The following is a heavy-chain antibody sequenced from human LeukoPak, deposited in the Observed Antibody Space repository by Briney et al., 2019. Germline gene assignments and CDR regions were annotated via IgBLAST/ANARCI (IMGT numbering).Heavy chain of an antibody. D-gene: IGHD3-10*01. CDR2: IYNSGST. Sequence: KSTETLSLTCAVSGYSISSGYFWGWIRQPPGKGLEWIGSIYNSGSTYYNPSLKSRVTISLNTSKNQFSLKLSSVTAADTAVYYCATNYGSGSDYILVYWGQGTRVPVSS. CDR1: GYSISSGYF. V-gene: IGHV4-38-2*01. J-gene: IGHJ4*02. CDR3: ATNYGSGSDYILVY.